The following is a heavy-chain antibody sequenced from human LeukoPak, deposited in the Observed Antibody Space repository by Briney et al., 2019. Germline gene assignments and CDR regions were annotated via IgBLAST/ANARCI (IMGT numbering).Heavy chain of an antibody. J-gene: IGHJ4*02. Sequence: GGSLRLSCAASGFTFSSYAMSWVRQAPGKGLEWASTISGSGGSTYYADSVKVRFIISRDKSKNTLYLQMNSLRAEDTAVYYCATFYSDSDSTSGFDYWGQGTLVTVSS. CDR2: ISGSGGST. V-gene: IGHV3-23*01. CDR1: GFTFSSYA. CDR3: ATFYSDSDSTSGFDY. D-gene: IGHD5-12*01.